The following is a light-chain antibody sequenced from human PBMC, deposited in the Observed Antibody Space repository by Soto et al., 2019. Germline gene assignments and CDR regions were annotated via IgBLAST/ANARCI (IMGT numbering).Light chain of an antibody. V-gene: IGKV1-39*01. CDR2: AAS. CDR3: QQSYSNPRT. CDR1: RTIGTY. Sequence: DIQMTQSPSSLSASIGERVTLTCRSSRTIGTYLNWYQRKPGRAPSLLIYAASSLRSGVSSRFRGSGSGTDFTLTISSLQPDDFATYYCQQSYSNPRTFGQGTKLEI. J-gene: IGKJ2*01.